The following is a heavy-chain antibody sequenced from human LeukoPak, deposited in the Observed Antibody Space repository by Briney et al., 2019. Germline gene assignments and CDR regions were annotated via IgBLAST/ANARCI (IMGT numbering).Heavy chain of an antibody. CDR1: GFTFDDYA. Sequence: GGSLGLSCAASGFTFDDYAMHWVRQAPGKGLEWVSSISWNSGTIGYADSVKGRFTISRDNAKYSLYLQMNSLRAEDMALYYCAKDLHGGEDTAMVTFDYWGQGTLVTVSS. CDR3: AKDLHGGEDTAMVTFDY. V-gene: IGHV3-9*03. CDR2: ISWNSGTI. J-gene: IGHJ4*02. D-gene: IGHD5-18*01.